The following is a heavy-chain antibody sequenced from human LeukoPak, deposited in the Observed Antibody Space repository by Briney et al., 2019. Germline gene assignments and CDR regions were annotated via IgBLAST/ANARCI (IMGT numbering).Heavy chain of an antibody. Sequence: PSETLSLTCAVSGGSISSGGYSWSWIRQPPGKGLEWIGYIYHSGSTYYNPSLKSRVTISVDTSKNQFSLKLSSVTAADTAVYYCARDAGYSSGWYLGWFDPWGQGTLVTVSS. D-gene: IGHD6-19*01. CDR2: IYHSGST. V-gene: IGHV4-30-2*01. J-gene: IGHJ5*02. CDR1: GGSISSGGYS. CDR3: ARDAGYSSGWYLGWFDP.